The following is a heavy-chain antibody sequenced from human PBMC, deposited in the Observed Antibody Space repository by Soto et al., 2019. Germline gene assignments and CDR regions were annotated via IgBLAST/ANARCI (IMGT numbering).Heavy chain of an antibody. D-gene: IGHD2-2*01. CDR2: ISGSGGST. V-gene: IGHV3-23*01. Sequence: GGSLRLSCAASGFTFSSYAMSWVRQAPGKGLEWVSAISGSGGSTYYADSVKGRFTISRDNSKNTLYLQMNSLRAEDTAVYYCAKVPDIVVVPAATWYYFDYWGQGTLVTVSS. J-gene: IGHJ4*02. CDR1: GFTFSSYA. CDR3: AKVPDIVVVPAATWYYFDY.